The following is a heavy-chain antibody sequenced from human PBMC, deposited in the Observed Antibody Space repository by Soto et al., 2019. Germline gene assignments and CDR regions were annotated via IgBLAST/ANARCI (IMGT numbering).Heavy chain of an antibody. CDR2: IITIFGTA. CDR3: ARAQYYYGSVDY. J-gene: IGHJ4*02. D-gene: IGHD3-10*01. CDR1: GGTFSSYA. V-gene: IGHV1-69*01. Sequence: QVQLVQSGAEVKKPGSSVKVSCKASGGTFSSYAISWVRQAPGQGLEWMGGIITIFGTANYAQTFQGRVTITADESTSTAYIELSSLGSEDTAVYYCARAQYYYGSVDYLGQGTLVTVSS.